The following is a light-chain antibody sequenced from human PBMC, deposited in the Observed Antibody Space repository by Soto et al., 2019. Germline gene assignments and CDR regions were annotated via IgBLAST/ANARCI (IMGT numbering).Light chain of an antibody. V-gene: IGLV2-14*01. J-gene: IGLJ3*02. CDR2: EVN. CDR3: SSYTGSNTWV. Sequence: QSVLTQPASVSGSPGQSITISCSGTSSDVGGYHYVSWYQQHPGKAPKLIIYEVNNRPSGVSNRFSGSKSGNTASLTISGLQAEDEADYYCSSYTGSNTWVFGGGAKVTVL. CDR1: SSDVGGYHY.